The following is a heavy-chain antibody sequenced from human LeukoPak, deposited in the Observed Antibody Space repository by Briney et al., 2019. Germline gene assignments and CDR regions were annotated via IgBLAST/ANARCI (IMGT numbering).Heavy chain of an antibody. D-gene: IGHD3-10*01. CDR1: GGSISSYY. Sequence: SETLSLTCTVSGGSISSYYWGWIRQPAGKGLEWIGRIYISGRTNYNPSLKSRVTMSVDTSKNQFSLQLTSVTAADSAVYYCARDRDAFDIWGQGTMVTVSS. CDR2: IYISGRT. J-gene: IGHJ3*02. CDR3: ARDRDAFDI. V-gene: IGHV4-4*07.